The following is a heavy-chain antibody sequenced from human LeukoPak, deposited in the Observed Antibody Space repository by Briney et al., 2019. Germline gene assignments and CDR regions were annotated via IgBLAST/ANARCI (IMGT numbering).Heavy chain of an antibody. V-gene: IGHV4-4*07. CDR1: GGAIISYY. CDR2: IYTTGNT. CDR3: ARLKFYDSTGYSPGYYMDV. D-gene: IGHD3-22*01. J-gene: IGHJ6*03. Sequence: PSETLSLTCSVSGGAIISYYWSWIRQPAGKGPEWIGRIYTTGNTDYNPSLKTRVTMSTDLSKKQFSLRLRSVTAADTAVYYCARLKFYDSTGYSPGYYMDVWGKGTAVTVSS.